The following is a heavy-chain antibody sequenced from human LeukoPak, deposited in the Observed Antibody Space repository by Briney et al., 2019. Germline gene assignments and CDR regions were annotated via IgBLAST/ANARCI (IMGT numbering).Heavy chain of an antibody. CDR3: ARERYYDSSGYYWGPSYYYYYYGMDV. CDR1: GFPISNYA. CDR2: TSGSGGST. Sequence: GGSLRLSCAGSGFPISNYAMSWVRQAPGKGLEWVSVTSGSGGSTNYADSVKGRFTISRDNSKNTLYLQMSSLRDEDTAVYYCARERYYDSSGYYWGPSYYYYYYGMDVWGQGTTVTVSS. V-gene: IGHV3-23*01. D-gene: IGHD3-22*01. J-gene: IGHJ6*02.